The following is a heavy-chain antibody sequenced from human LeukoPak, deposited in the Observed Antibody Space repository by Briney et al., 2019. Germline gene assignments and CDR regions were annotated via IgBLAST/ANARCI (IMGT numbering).Heavy chain of an antibody. CDR3: AKDGPYSDTSGPHY. Sequence: GGSLRLSCAASGFTFGSYWMSWVRQAPGKGLEWVANIKQDGSEKYYVDSVKGRFTISRDNAKNSLYLQMNSLRAEDTAVYYCAKDGPYSDTSGPHYWGQGTLVTVSS. V-gene: IGHV3-7*03. CDR1: GFTFGSYW. J-gene: IGHJ4*02. CDR2: IKQDGSEK. D-gene: IGHD3-22*01.